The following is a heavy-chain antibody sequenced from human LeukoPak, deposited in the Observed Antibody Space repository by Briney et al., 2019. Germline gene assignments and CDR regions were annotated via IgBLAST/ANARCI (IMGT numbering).Heavy chain of an antibody. V-gene: IGHV1-69*05. CDR3: ARGGIAARPWDY. CDR1: GGTFSSYA. Sequence: GASVKVSCKASGGTFSSYAISWVRQAPGQGLEWMGGIIPIFGTANYAQKFQGRVTITTDESTSTAYMELSSLRSEDTAVYYCARGGIAARPWDYWGQGTLVTVSS. CDR2: IIPIFGTA. D-gene: IGHD6-6*01. J-gene: IGHJ4*02.